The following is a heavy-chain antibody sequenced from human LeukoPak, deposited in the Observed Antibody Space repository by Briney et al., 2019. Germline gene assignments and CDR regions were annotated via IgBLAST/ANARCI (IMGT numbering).Heavy chain of an antibody. CDR2: ISSSGSTI. V-gene: IGHV3-11*01. CDR3: EAAGTGPH. D-gene: IGHD6-13*01. J-gene: IGHJ4*02. CDR1: GGSFSGYY. Sequence: LSLTCTVFGGSFSGYYWSWIRQAPGKGLEWVSYISSSGSTIYYADSVKGRFTISRDNAKNSLYLQMNSLRAEDTAVYYCEAAGTGPHWGQGTLVTVSS.